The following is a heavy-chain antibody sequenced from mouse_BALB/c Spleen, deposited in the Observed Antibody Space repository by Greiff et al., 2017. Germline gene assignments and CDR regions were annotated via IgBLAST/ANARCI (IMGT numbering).Heavy chain of an antibody. CDR3: ARIGIYYAMDY. Sequence: VQLQQSGPELVKPGASVKMSCKASGYTFTSYVMHWVKQKPGQGLEWIGYINPYNDGTKYNEKFKGKATLTSDKSSSTAYMELSSLTSEDSAVYYCARIGIYYAMDYWGQGTSVTVSS. CDR1: GYTFTSYV. J-gene: IGHJ4*01. D-gene: IGHD2-14*01. CDR2: INPYNDGT. V-gene: IGHV1-14*01.